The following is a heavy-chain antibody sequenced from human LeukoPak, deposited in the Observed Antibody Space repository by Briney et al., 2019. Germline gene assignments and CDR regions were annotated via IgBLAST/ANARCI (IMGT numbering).Heavy chain of an antibody. V-gene: IGHV4-59*08. CDR1: GGSISIYY. CDR3: ARRNTYYDILTGYYDYYGMDV. CDR2: IYYSGST. J-gene: IGHJ6*02. D-gene: IGHD3-9*01. Sequence: PSETLSLTCTLSGGSISIYYWSWIRQPPGKGLEWLGYIYYSGSTNYNPSLKSRVTLSVDTSKKQYSLKLSSVTAADTAVYYCARRNTYYDILTGYYDYYGMDVWGQGTTVTGS.